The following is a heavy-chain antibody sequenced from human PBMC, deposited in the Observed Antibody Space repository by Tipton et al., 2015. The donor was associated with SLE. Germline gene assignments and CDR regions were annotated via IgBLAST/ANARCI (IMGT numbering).Heavy chain of an antibody. CDR2: INHSRST. CDR1: GGSISSYY. V-gene: IGHV4-34*01. D-gene: IGHD2-21*01. CDR3: GRHEHCGKGVCFPVDS. J-gene: IGHJ4*02. Sequence: TLSLTCTVSGGSISSYYWGWIRQPPGKGLEWIGEINHSRSTNYNPSLKSRVTISVDTSNNQFSLKLSSVTAADTAVYYCGRHEHCGKGVCFPVDSWGLGTQITVSS.